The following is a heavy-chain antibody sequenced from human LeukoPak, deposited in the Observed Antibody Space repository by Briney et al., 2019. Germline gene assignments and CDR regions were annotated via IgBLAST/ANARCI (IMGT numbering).Heavy chain of an antibody. CDR1: GYTLTGYY. CDR2: INPNSGGT. D-gene: IGHD3-22*01. Sequence: GASVKVSCTASGYTLTGYYMHWGRQAPGQGRVWMGWINPNSGGTNYAQKFQGRVTITRDTSMNTAYMELGRVRCDDTAVYYCAVPPLYYYDSTGYSGAHAFDIWGQGTMVTVSS. V-gene: IGHV1-2*02. CDR3: AVPPLYYYDSTGYSGAHAFDI. J-gene: IGHJ3*02.